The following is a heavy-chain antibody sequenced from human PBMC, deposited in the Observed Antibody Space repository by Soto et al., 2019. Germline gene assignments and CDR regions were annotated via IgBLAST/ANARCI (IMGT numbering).Heavy chain of an antibody. CDR1: GFTFSSYT. CDR3: ARFGYTTEAH. D-gene: IGHD5-12*01. Sequence: EVQLMESGGGLVKPGGSLRLSCAASGFTFSSYTMIWVRQAPGKGLEWVSSISSSSSYIYYADSVKGRFTISRDNAKNSPYLQMNSLRAEDTAVYYCARFGYTTEAHWGQGTLVTVSS. J-gene: IGHJ4*02. V-gene: IGHV3-21*01. CDR2: ISSSSSYI.